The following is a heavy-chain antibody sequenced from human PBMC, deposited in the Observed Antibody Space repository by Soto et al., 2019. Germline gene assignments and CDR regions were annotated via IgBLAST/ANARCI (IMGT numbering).Heavy chain of an antibody. CDR1: GITSSSYA. CDR2: ISGNGGSS. CDR3: AKRLFAVVVVGGYDI. V-gene: IGHV3-23*01. D-gene: IGHD3-3*01. Sequence: EVQLLESGGGLVQPGGSLRLSCVASGITSSSYAMGWVRQAPGRGLGWVAGISGNGGSSYYAGAVKGRFTISRDNSKNTLYLQMNSLTVEDTAVYYCAKRLFAVVVVGGYDIWGQGTMVTVSS. J-gene: IGHJ3*02.